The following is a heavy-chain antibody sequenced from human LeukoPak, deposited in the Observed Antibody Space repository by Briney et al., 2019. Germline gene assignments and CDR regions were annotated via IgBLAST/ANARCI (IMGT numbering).Heavy chain of an antibody. CDR1: GGSFSGYY. Sequence: PSETLSLTCAVYGGSFSGYYWSWIRQPPGKGLEWIGRIYTSGSTNYNPSLKSRVTISVDTSKNQFSLKLSSVTAADTAVYYCARQYYDILTGYYSFDYWGQGTLVTVSS. CDR3: ARQYYDILTGYYSFDY. CDR2: IYTSGST. V-gene: IGHV4-59*10. D-gene: IGHD3-9*01. J-gene: IGHJ4*02.